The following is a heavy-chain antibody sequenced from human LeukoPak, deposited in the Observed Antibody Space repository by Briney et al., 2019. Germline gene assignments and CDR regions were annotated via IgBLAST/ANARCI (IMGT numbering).Heavy chain of an antibody. CDR2: IKTDGSDT. J-gene: IGHJ4*02. D-gene: IGHD4-11*01. V-gene: IGHV3-74*01. CDR1: GFTFSSYW. CDR3: ARGDYSSHTL. Sequence: AGGSLRLSCAASGFTFSSYWMHSVRQSPGKGLVWVSRIKTDGSDTYYADSVRGRFTISRDSAKNTLYLQMDSLRAEDTAVYFCARGDYSSHTLWGQGTLVTVSS.